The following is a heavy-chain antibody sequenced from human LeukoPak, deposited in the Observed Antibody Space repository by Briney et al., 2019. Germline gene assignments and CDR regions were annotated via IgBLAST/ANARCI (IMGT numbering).Heavy chain of an antibody. Sequence: ASVKVSCKASGGTFSSYAISWVRQAPGQGLEWMGGIIPIFGTANYAQKFQGRVTITADKSTSTAYMELSRLRSDDTAVYYCARGLLWFGELFSDAFDIWGQGTMVTVSS. CDR1: GGTFSSYA. D-gene: IGHD3-10*01. J-gene: IGHJ3*02. V-gene: IGHV1-69*06. CDR3: ARGLLWFGELFSDAFDI. CDR2: IIPIFGTA.